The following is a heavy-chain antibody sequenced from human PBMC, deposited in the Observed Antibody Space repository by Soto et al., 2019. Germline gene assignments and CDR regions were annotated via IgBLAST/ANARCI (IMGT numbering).Heavy chain of an antibody. CDR3: ARTHIEVTADFFDS. Sequence: SETLSLTCTVSGGSVNSDNFYWSWIRQPPGKGLECIGYVFHIGNTNYSPSLKSRVTMSIGTSRNQSSLRLSSVTAADTAVYFCARTHIEVTADFFDSWGRGNMVTVSS. CDR1: GGSVNSDNFY. D-gene: IGHD2-15*01. CDR2: VFHIGNT. J-gene: IGHJ4*01. V-gene: IGHV4-61*01.